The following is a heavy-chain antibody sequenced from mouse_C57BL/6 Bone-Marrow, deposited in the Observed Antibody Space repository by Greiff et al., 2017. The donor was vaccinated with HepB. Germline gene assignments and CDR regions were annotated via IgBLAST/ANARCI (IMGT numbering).Heavy chain of an antibody. Sequence: VQLKESGGDLVKPGGSLKLSCAASGFTFSSYGMSWVRQTPDKRLEWVATISSGGSYTYYPDSVKGRFTISRDNAKNTLYLQMSSLKSEDTAMYYCARQPGRGGMDYWGQGTSVTVSS. CDR1: GFTFSSYG. D-gene: IGHD1-1*01. CDR2: ISSGGSYT. CDR3: ARQPGRGGMDY. J-gene: IGHJ4*01. V-gene: IGHV5-6*01.